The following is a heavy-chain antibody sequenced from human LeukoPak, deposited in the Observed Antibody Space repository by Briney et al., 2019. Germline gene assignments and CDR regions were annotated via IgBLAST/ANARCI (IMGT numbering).Heavy chain of an antibody. CDR1: GHTFTSYY. V-gene: IGHV1-46*01. Sequence: ASVKVSCKASGHTFTSYYMHWVRQAPGQGLEWMGIINPSGGSTSYAQKFQGRVTMTRDTSTSTVYMELSSLRSEDTAVYYCAGSGYYYFPLAYWGQGTLVTVSS. D-gene: IGHD3-22*01. J-gene: IGHJ4*02. CDR3: AGSGYYYFPLAY. CDR2: INPSGGST.